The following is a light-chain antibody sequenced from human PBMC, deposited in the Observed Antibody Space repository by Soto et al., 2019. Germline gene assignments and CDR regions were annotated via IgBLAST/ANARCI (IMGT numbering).Light chain of an antibody. J-gene: IGKJ1*01. V-gene: IGKV3-15*01. CDR1: QSISSK. CDR3: QQYNNWPPV. CDR2: GAS. Sequence: EIVMTQSPATLSVSPGEGATLSCRASQSISSKLAWYQQKPGQTHRLLIYGASTRATGVPARFTGSGSGTEFTLTISSLQSEDFAVYYCQQYNNWPPVFGQGTKVEVK.